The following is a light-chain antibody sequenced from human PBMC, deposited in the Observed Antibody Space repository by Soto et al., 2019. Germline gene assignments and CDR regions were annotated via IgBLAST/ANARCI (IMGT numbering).Light chain of an antibody. CDR1: SSDVGAYSY. Sequence: QSALTQPPSASGSPGQSVTISCTGTSSDVGAYSYVSWYQQHPGKAPKLMIYEVSKRPSGVTDRFSGSKSGNTASLTVSGLQAEDEADYSCSSYAFCNTFVVFGGGTKLTVL. CDR2: EVS. CDR3: SSYAFCNTFVV. J-gene: IGLJ2*01. V-gene: IGLV2-8*01.